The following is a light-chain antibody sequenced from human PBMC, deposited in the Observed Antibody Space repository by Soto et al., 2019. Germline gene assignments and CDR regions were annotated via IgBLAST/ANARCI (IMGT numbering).Light chain of an antibody. Sequence: QSALTQPASVSGSPGQSITISCTGTSSDVGDYDYVSWYQQHPGKAPKLMIYEVSNRPSGVSNRFSGSKSGNTASLTISGLQAEDEAEYYCSSYTSSSTLVFGGGTKVTVL. J-gene: IGLJ2*01. CDR3: SSYTSSSTLV. CDR1: SSDVGDYDY. V-gene: IGLV2-14*01. CDR2: EVS.